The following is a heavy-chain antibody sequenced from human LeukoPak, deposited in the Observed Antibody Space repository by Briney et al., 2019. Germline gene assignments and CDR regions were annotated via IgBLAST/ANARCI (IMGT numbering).Heavy chain of an antibody. Sequence: PGGSLRLSCAASGFTFSSYWMSWVRQAPGKGLEWVASIKQDGREKYYVDSVKGRFTISRDNAKNSLYLQMNSLRAEDTAVYYCARIYGDYVLYYFDYWGQGTLVTVSS. CDR1: GFTFSSYW. CDR2: IKQDGREK. CDR3: ARIYGDYVLYYFDY. V-gene: IGHV3-7*01. D-gene: IGHD4-17*01. J-gene: IGHJ4*02.